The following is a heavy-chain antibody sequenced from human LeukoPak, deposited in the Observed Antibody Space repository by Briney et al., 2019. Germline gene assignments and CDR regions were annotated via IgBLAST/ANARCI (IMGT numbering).Heavy chain of an antibody. CDR3: AREMGGYYDSSGYGAFDI. CDR2: IKQDGSEK. V-gene: IGHV3-7*01. D-gene: IGHD3-22*01. CDR1: VFTFGGYW. Sequence: GGSLRLSCAASVFTFGGYWMNWVRQAPGKGLQWVANIKQDGSEKYYVDSVKGRFTISRDNAKNSLYLQMNSLRAEDTAVYYCAREMGGYYDSSGYGAFDIWGQGTMVTVSS. J-gene: IGHJ3*02.